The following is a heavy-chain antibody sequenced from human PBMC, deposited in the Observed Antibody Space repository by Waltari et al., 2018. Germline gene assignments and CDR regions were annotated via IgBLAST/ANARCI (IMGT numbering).Heavy chain of an antibody. D-gene: IGHD3-22*01. J-gene: IGHJ6*02. Sequence: EVQLLESGGGLVQPGGSLRLSCAASGFTFSSYAMSWVRQAPGKGLEWVSAISGSCGSTYDADSVKGRFTISRDKSKNTLYLQMNSLRAEDTAVYYCAKDLPYYYDSSGYYYYYYGMDVWGQGTTVTVSS. V-gene: IGHV3-23*01. CDR2: ISGSCGST. CDR3: AKDLPYYYDSSGYYYYYYGMDV. CDR1: GFTFSSYA.